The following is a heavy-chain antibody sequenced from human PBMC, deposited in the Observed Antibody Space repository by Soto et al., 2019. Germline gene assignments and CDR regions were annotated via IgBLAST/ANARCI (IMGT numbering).Heavy chain of an antibody. J-gene: IGHJ5*02. D-gene: IGHD2-15*01. V-gene: IGHV3-23*01. CDR2: VSGSGGRT. CDR3: AKGVVVAATNNGFDP. CDR1: GFTFSSYS. Sequence: EVQLLESGGGLVQPGGSLRLSCAASGFTFSSYSMSCVRQAPGKGLEWVSAVSGSGGRTYYADSLKGGFTVFRDNSKNTQYLQMNSLRAEDTAVYYCAKGVVVAATNNGFDPWGQGTLVTVSS.